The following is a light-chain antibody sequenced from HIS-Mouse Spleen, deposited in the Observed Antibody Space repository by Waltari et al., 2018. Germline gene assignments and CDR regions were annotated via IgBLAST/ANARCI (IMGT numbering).Light chain of an antibody. CDR1: QSVSSSY. CDR3: QQYGRSPPWT. CDR2: GAS. Sequence: EIVLTQSPGTLSLSPGERATLPCRASQSVSSSYLAWYQQKPGQAPRLLIYGASSRATGIPDRFSGSGSGTDFTLTISRLEPEDFAVYYCQQYGRSPPWTFGQGTKVEIK. J-gene: IGKJ1*01. V-gene: IGKV3-20*01.